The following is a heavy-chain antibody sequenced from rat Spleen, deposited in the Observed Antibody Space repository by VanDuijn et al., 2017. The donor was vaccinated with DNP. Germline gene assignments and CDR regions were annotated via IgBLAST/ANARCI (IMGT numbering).Heavy chain of an antibody. V-gene: IGHV5-25*01. Sequence: EVQLVESGGGLVQPGRSLKLSCAASGFTFSNYYMAWVRQAPKKGLEWVATISTSGSRTYYPASVKGRFTISRDNAESSLYLQMNSLRSEDMATYYCARPYYSNYGGFAYWGQGTLVTVSS. CDR1: GFTFSNYY. D-gene: IGHD1-10*01. CDR3: ARPYYSNYGGFAY. J-gene: IGHJ3*01. CDR2: ISTSGSRT.